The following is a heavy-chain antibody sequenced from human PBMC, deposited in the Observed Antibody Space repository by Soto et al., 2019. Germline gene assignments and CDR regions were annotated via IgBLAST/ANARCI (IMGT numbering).Heavy chain of an antibody. CDR1: GGSISRYF. CDR2: IFYTGST. J-gene: IGHJ5*02. D-gene: IGHD2-21*01. V-gene: IGHV4-59*01. CDR3: AHFSDLEWFDP. Sequence: SETLSLTCTVSGGSISRYFWSWIRQSPGEGLEWIGYIFYTGSTTYNPSLKSRVTISIDTSKNQFSLKLSSLTAADTAVYYCAHFSDLEWFDPWGQGTLVTVSS.